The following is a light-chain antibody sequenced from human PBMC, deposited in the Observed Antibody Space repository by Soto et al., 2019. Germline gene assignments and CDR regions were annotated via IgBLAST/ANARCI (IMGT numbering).Light chain of an antibody. CDR2: DVS. Sequence: QSALTQPASVSGSPGQSITISCTGTSSDVGGYNYVSWYQQHPGKAPKLMIYDVSNRPSGVSNRFSGSKSGNTASLTISGLQAEDEADYHCSSYTSSSTHSVVFGGGTKPTVL. CDR1: SSDVGGYNY. CDR3: SSYTSSSTHSVV. V-gene: IGLV2-14*01. J-gene: IGLJ2*01.